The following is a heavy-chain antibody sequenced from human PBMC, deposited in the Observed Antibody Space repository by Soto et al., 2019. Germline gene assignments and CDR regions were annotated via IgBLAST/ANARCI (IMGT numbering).Heavy chain of an antibody. J-gene: IGHJ4*02. CDR3: ARVSTSDYFDY. CDR1: GFTFSSYA. Sequence: GGSLRLSCAASGFTFSSYAMSWVRQAPGKGLEWVSAISGSGGSTYYADSVKGRFTISRDNSKNSLYLQMNSLRAEDTAVYYCARVSTSDYFDYWGQGTLVTVSA. V-gene: IGHV3-23*01. CDR2: ISGSGGST.